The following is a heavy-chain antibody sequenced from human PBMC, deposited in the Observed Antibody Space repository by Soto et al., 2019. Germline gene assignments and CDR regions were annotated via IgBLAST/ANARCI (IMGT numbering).Heavy chain of an antibody. V-gene: IGHV3-23*01. CDR1: GFTFSSYA. D-gene: IGHD6-19*01. Sequence: EVQLLESGGGLVQPGGSLRLSCAASGFTFSSYAMSWVRQAPGKGLEWVSAISGSGGSTYYADSVRGRFTISRDNPKNTLYLQMNSLRAEDTAVYYCAKDSGAVAGMGGHFDYWGHGTLVTVSS. CDR2: ISGSGGST. CDR3: AKDSGAVAGMGGHFDY. J-gene: IGHJ4*01.